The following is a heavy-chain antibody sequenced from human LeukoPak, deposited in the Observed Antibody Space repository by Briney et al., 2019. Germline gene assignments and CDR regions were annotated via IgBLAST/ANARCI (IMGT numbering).Heavy chain of an antibody. J-gene: IGHJ4*02. CDR2: ISPYTGNS. Sequence: ASVKVSCTASGYTFSNYVLTWVRQAPGQGLEWMGRISPYTGNSNYAQKFQDRVTMTTDTSTSTAYMELRSLTSDDTAVYYCARTMTTMTTHGELDFWGQGILVTVSS. CDR1: GYTFSNYV. V-gene: IGHV1-18*01. CDR3: ARTMTTMTTHGELDF. D-gene: IGHD4-17*01.